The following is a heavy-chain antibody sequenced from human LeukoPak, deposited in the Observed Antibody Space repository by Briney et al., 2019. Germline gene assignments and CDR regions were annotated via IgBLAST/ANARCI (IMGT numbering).Heavy chain of an antibody. Sequence: PGGSLRLSCAASGFTFSNHWMSWVRQAPGKGLEWVANIKQDGSEEYYVDSVKGQFTISRDNAKKSLYLQMNSLRAEDTAVYYCATHIFRELRYFDWSTNEWGQGTLVTVSS. J-gene: IGHJ4*02. CDR2: IKQDGSEE. V-gene: IGHV3-7*01. D-gene: IGHD3-9*01. CDR3: ATHIFRELRYFDWSTNE. CDR1: GFTFSNHW.